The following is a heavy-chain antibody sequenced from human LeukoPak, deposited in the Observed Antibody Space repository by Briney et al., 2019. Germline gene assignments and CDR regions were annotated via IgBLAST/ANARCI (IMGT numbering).Heavy chain of an antibody. Sequence: GGSLRLSCAASGFTFSGSAMHWVRQASGKGLEWVGRIRSKANSYATAYAASVKGRFTISRDDSKNTAYLQMNSLKTEDTAVYYCTSTYGGNSDYYYYYMDVWGKGTTVTASS. CDR2: IRSKANSYAT. D-gene: IGHD4-23*01. J-gene: IGHJ6*03. CDR1: GFTFSGSA. CDR3: TSTYGGNSDYYYYYMDV. V-gene: IGHV3-73*01.